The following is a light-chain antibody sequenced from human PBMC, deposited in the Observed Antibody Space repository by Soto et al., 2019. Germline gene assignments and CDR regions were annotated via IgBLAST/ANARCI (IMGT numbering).Light chain of an antibody. V-gene: IGKV1-5*03. Sequence: TLSEKVGDRVTITCRPSQSISSWLAWYQQKPGKAPNLLIYKASTLESGVPPRFSGSGSGAEFTLTISSLQPDDFATYYCQQYKSYPFAFGPGTKVDIK. CDR2: KAS. CDR3: QQYKSYPFA. J-gene: IGKJ3*01. CDR1: QSISSW.